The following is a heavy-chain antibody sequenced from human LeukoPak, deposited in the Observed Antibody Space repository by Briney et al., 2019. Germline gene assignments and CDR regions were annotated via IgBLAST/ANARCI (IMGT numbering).Heavy chain of an antibody. J-gene: IGHJ4*02. CDR2: IYYNSGST. CDR3: ARDPPGSGSYLDY. D-gene: IGHD3-10*01. Sequence: KPSETLSLTCTFSGGSISGYYWSWIRQPPGKKLEGIGYIYYNSGSTNYNPSLKRRVTISVDTSKNQFSLKLGSVTATDTAMYYCARDPPGSGSYLDYWGQGTLVTVSS. CDR1: GGSISGYY. V-gene: IGHV4-59*01.